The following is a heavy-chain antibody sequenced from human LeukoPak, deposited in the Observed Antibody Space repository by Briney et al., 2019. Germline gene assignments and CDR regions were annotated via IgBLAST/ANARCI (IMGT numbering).Heavy chain of an antibody. J-gene: IGHJ6*03. Sequence: SETLSLTCAVYGGSFSGYYWSWIRQPPGKGLEWIGEINHSGSTNYNPSLKSRVTISVDTSKNQFSLKLSSVTAADTAMYYCARINYGSVYRVFRGQPYYYYMDVWGKGTTVTVSS. V-gene: IGHV4-34*01. CDR3: ARINYGSVYRVFRGQPYYYYMDV. CDR1: GGSFSGYY. D-gene: IGHD3-10*01. CDR2: INHSGST.